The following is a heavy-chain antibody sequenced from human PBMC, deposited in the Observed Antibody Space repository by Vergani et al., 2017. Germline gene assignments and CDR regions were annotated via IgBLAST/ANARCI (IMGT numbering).Heavy chain of an antibody. D-gene: IGHD2-15*01. V-gene: IGHV1-8*01. CDR3: ARVVEGSNYYYYYMDV. CDR2: MNPNSGNT. J-gene: IGHJ6*03. CDR1: GYTFTSYD. Sequence: QVQLVQSGAEVKKPGSSVKVSCKASGYTFTSYDINWVRQATGQGLEWMGWMNPNSGNTGYAQKFQGRVTMTRNTSISTAYIELSSLRSEDTAVYYCARVVEGSNYYYYYMDVWGKGTTVTVSS.